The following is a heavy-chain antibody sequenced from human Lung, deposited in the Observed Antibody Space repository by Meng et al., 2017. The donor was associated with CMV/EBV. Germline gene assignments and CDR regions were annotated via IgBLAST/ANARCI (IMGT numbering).Heavy chain of an antibody. D-gene: IGHD1-26*01. CDR1: GFTFSNYG. V-gene: IGHV3-30*03. Sequence: LTXAASGFTFSNYGMHWVRQAPGKGLEWVAFIPYDGSNKYYEDSVKGRFTIFRDNSNNMLYLQMNSLRADDTAVYFCARLGREWELLFRGGQGTLVTVSS. CDR3: ARLGREWELLFR. CDR2: IPYDGSNK. J-gene: IGHJ4*02.